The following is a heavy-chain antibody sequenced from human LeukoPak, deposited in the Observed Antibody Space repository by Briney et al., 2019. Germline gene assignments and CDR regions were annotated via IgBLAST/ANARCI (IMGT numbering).Heavy chain of an antibody. CDR3: ARISAGRYGMDV. D-gene: IGHD6-6*01. CDR1: GGSISSYY. Sequence: SETLSLTCAVSGGSISSYYWSWIRQPPGKGLEWIGYIYTSGSTNYNPSLKSRVTISVDTSKNQFSLKLSSVTAADTAVYYCARISAGRYGMDVWGQGTTVTVSS. V-gene: IGHV4-4*09. CDR2: IYTSGST. J-gene: IGHJ6*02.